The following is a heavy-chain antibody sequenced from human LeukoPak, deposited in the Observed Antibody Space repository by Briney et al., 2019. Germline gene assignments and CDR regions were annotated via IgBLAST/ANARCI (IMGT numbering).Heavy chain of an antibody. CDR2: IYYSGST. Sequence: SQTLSLTCTVSGGSISSGDYYWSWIRQPPGKGLEWIGYIYYSGSTYYNPSLKSRVTISVDTSKNQFSLKLSSVTAADTAVCYCARAECGGDCYLDYWGQGTLVTVSS. D-gene: IGHD2-21*02. CDR1: GGSISSGDYY. V-gene: IGHV4-30-4*01. J-gene: IGHJ4*02. CDR3: ARAECGGDCYLDY.